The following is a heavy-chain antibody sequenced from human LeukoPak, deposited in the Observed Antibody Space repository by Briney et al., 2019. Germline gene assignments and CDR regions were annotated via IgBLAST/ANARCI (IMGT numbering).Heavy chain of an antibody. V-gene: IGHV1-69*05. D-gene: IGHD5-18*01. Sequence: SVKVSCKASGGTFSSYAISWVRQAPGQGLEWMGRIIPIFGTANYAQKFQGRVTITTDESTSTAYMELSSLRSEDTAVYYCARGGYSYGYRDYWGQGTLVTVSS. CDR3: ARGGYSYGYRDY. J-gene: IGHJ4*02. CDR1: GGTFSSYA. CDR2: IIPIFGTA.